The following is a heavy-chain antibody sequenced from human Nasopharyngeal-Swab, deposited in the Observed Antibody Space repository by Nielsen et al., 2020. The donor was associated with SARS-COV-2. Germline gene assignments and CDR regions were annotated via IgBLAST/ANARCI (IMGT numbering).Heavy chain of an antibody. V-gene: IGHV4-4*02. D-gene: IGHD2-21*02. CDR2: IYHSGST. CDR3: ARDLNDCGGDCGGYDYYYYGMDV. J-gene: IGHJ6*02. Sequence: WIRQPPGKGLEWIGEIYHSGSTNYNPSLKSRVTISVDKSKNQFSLKLSSVTAADTAVYYCARDLNDCGGDCGGYDYYYYGMDVWGQGTTVTASS.